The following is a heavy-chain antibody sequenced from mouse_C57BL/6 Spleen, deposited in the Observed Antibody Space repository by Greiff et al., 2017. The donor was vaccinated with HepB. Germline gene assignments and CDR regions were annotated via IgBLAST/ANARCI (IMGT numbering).Heavy chain of an antibody. V-gene: IGHV5-4*01. CDR3: ARDRYYSNFYYFDY. J-gene: IGHJ2*01. CDR2: ISDGGSYT. CDR1: GFTFSSYA. Sequence: EVKLMESGGGLVKPGGSLKLSCAASGFTFSSYAMSWVRQTPEKRLEWVATISDGGSYTYYPDNVKGRFTISRDNAKNNLYLQLSHLKSEDTAMYYCARDRYYSNFYYFDYWGQGTTLTVSS. D-gene: IGHD2-5*01.